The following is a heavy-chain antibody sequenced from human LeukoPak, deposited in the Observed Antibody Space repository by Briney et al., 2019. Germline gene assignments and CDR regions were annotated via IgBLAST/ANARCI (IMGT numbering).Heavy chain of an antibody. J-gene: IGHJ4*02. CDR2: ILFDGSNK. D-gene: IGHD3-10*01. CDR1: GFTFSSYS. V-gene: IGHV3-30-3*01. CDR3: AKDWGYGSGTYFTG. Sequence: GRSLRLSCLASGFTFSSYSMHWVRQAPGKGLEWVAVILFDGSNKYYTDSVKGRFTISRDNSKNTLFLQMNTLSAEDTDVYYCAKDWGYGSGTYFTGWGQGTLVTVSS.